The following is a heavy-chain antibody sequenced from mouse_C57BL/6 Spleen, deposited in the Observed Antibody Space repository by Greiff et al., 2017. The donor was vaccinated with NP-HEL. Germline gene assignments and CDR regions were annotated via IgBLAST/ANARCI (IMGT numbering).Heavy chain of an antibody. V-gene: IGHV1-82*01. CDR3: AREGIYYDYYYAMDY. CDR1: GYAFSSSW. D-gene: IGHD2-4*01. CDR2: IYPGDGDT. Sequence: QVQLQQSGPELVKPGASVKISCKASGYAFSSSWMNWVKQRPGKGLEWIGRIYPGDGDTNYNGKFKGKATLTADKSSSTAYMQLSSLTSEDSAVYFCAREGIYYDYYYAMDYWGQGTSVTVSS. J-gene: IGHJ4*01.